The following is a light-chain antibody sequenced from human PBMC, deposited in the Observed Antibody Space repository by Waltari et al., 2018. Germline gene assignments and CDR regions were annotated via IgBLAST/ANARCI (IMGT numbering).Light chain of an antibody. Sequence: EIVLTQSPATLSLSPGERATLSCRASQSVSSYLAWYQQMPGQAPRLLNHSASNRATGLPARFSGSGSGTDFTLTISSLEPEDFAVYYGQQRSNWPRTFGQGTKVEIK. V-gene: IGKV3-11*01. CDR2: SAS. CDR3: QQRSNWPRT. CDR1: QSVSSY. J-gene: IGKJ1*01.